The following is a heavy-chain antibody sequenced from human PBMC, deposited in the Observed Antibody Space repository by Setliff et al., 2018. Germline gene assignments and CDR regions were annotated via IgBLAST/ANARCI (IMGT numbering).Heavy chain of an antibody. CDR2: ISRSSSTV. Sequence: GGSLRLSCAASGFTFRSYSMKWVRQAPGKGLEWVSYISRSSSTVYYADSVKGRFTISRDTAKNLLYLQMNSPRAEDTAVYYCARAPFSSGWYGGWEYYFDYWGQGTQVTVSS. CDR1: GFTFRSYS. V-gene: IGHV3-48*01. CDR3: ARAPFSSGWYGGWEYYFDY. J-gene: IGHJ4*02. D-gene: IGHD6-19*01.